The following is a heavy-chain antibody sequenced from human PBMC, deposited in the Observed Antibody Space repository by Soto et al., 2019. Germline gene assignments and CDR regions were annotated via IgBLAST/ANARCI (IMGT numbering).Heavy chain of an antibody. CDR3: ARDSGYSGYDLTYYYYYMDV. CDR1: GGSISSYY. V-gene: IGHV4-59*01. Sequence: PSETLSLTCTVSGGSISSYYWSWIRQPPGKGLEWIGYIYYSGSTNYNPSLKSRVTISVDTSKNQFSLKLSSVTAADTAVYYCARDSGYSGYDLTYYYYYMDVWGKGTTVTVSS. J-gene: IGHJ6*03. CDR2: IYYSGST. D-gene: IGHD5-12*01.